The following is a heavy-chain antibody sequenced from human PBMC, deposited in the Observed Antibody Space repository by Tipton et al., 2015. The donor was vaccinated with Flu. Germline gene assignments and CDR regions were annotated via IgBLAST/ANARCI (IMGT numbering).Heavy chain of an antibody. CDR2: IWFDGSKE. CDR3: AREDQDFTWSFDS. J-gene: IGHJ4*02. CDR1: GFSFNNYG. V-gene: IGHV3-33*01. D-gene: IGHD3-3*01. Sequence: RSLRLSCDASGFSFNNYGMHWVRQAPGKGLEWLTGIWFDGSKEYYADSVKGRFTISRDNSKNTLYLQMNSLGAEDTAVYFCAREDQDFTWSFDSWGQGTLVTVSS.